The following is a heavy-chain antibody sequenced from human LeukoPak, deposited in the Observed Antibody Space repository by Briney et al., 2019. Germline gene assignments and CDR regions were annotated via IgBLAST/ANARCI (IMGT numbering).Heavy chain of an antibody. V-gene: IGHV1-2*02. Sequence: ASVKVSCKASGYTFTGYYMHWVRQAPGQGLEWMGWINPNSGDTNYAQKFQGRVTMTRDTSISTAYMELSRLRSDDTAVYYCARGWLRHNWFDPWGQGTLVTVSS. J-gene: IGHJ5*02. CDR1: GYTFTGYY. CDR3: ARGWLRHNWFDP. D-gene: IGHD5-12*01. CDR2: INPNSGDT.